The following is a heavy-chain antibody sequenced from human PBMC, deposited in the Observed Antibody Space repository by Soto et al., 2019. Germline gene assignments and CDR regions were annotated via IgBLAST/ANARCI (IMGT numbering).Heavy chain of an antibody. D-gene: IGHD3-10*01. J-gene: IGHJ4*02. V-gene: IGHV1-24*01. Sequence: ASVKVSCKVSGYTLTELSMHWVRQAPGKGLEWMGGFDPEDGETIYAQKFQGRVTMTEDTSTDTAYMELSSLRSEDTAVYYCATDPLVRGNRRDPPNWGQGTLVTVSS. CDR1: GYTLTELS. CDR3: ATDPLVRGNRRDPPN. CDR2: FDPEDGET.